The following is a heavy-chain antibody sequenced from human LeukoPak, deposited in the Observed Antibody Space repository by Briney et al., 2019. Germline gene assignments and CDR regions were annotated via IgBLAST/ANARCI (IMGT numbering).Heavy chain of an antibody. Sequence: GGSLRLSCAVSGFTFSTYAMHWVRQAPGKGLEWVALISYDGSDKYYADAVKGRFTISRDNSKNTLYLQMDSLRAEDTAVYYCAKREGGSGSYRLYYFDYWGQGTLVTVSA. V-gene: IGHV3-30*18. CDR2: ISYDGSDK. CDR1: GFTFSTYA. D-gene: IGHD3-10*01. J-gene: IGHJ4*02. CDR3: AKREGGSGSYRLYYFDY.